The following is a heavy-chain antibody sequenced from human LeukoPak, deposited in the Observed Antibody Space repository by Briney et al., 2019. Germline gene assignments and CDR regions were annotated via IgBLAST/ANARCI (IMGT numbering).Heavy chain of an antibody. CDR3: ARGRESYYYYGMDV. D-gene: IGHD1-26*01. CDR2: MNPNSGNT. Sequence: ASVKVSCKASGYTFTSYDINWVRQATGQGLEWMGWMNPNSGNTGYAQKFQGRVTMTRNTSISTAYMELSSLRSEDTAVYYCARGRESYYYYGMDVWGQGTLVTVSS. V-gene: IGHV1-8*01. J-gene: IGHJ6*02. CDR1: GYTFTSYD.